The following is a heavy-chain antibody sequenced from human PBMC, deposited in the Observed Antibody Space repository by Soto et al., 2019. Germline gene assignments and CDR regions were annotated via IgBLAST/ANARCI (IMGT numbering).Heavy chain of an antibody. CDR2: IDDAGAYT. D-gene: IGHD1-1*01. CDR3: ARRGLSNNDY. Sequence: GGSLRLSCEASGFTFINYAMTWVRQAPGKGLEWVSGIDDAGAYTYYAESMKGRFTISRDNSKNTVYLQMNGLRVEDTAVYYCARRGLSNNDYWGQGTLVTVSS. J-gene: IGHJ4*02. V-gene: IGHV3-23*01. CDR1: GFTFINYA.